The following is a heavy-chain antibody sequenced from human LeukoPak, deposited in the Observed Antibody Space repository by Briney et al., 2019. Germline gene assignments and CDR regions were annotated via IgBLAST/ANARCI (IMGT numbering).Heavy chain of an antibody. V-gene: IGHV3-21*01. D-gene: IGHD5-24*01. CDR1: GFTFSSYN. Sequence: GGSLRLSCAASGFTFSSYNMNWVRQAPGKGLGWVSSISSSSSYIYYADSVKGRFTISRDNAKNSLYLQMNSLRAEDTAVYYCARDRGDGYNDYWGQGTLVTVSS. CDR2: ISSSSSYI. CDR3: ARDRGDGYNDY. J-gene: IGHJ4*02.